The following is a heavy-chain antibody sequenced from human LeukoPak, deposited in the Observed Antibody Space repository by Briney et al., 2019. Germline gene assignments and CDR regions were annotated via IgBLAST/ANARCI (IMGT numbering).Heavy chain of an antibody. Sequence: GGSLRLSCAASGFTFSSYAMSWVRQAPGKGLEWVSTISVSGGSTYYADSVKGRFTISRDNSKKTVYLQMNSLRAEDTAVYYCAKDWADFWSGYFLFDYWGRGTLVTVSS. V-gene: IGHV3-23*01. CDR2: ISVSGGST. J-gene: IGHJ4*02. CDR1: GFTFSSYA. D-gene: IGHD3-3*01. CDR3: AKDWADFWSGYFLFDY.